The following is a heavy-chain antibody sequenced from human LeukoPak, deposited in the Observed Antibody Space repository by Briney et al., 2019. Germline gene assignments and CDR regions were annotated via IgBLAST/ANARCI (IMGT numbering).Heavy chain of an antibody. CDR3: ARGPPHCSSTSCNALFYGMDV. J-gene: IGHJ6*02. CDR1: GFTFSSYA. D-gene: IGHD2-2*01. V-gene: IGHV3-30-3*01. CDR2: ISYDGSNK. Sequence: QAGGSLRLSCAASGFTFSSYAMHWVRQAPGKGLEWVAVISYDGSNKYYADSVKGRFTISRDNSKNTLYLQMNSLRAEDTAVYYCARGPPHCSSTSCNALFYGMDVWGQGTTVTVSS.